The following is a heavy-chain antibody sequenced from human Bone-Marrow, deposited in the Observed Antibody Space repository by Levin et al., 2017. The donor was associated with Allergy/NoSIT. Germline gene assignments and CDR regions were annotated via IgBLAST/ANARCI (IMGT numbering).Heavy chain of an antibody. D-gene: IGHD3-10*02. CDR3: AYVGHAYGFED. CDR1: GFSLSPSGVG. J-gene: IGHJ4*02. V-gene: IGHV2-5*02. CDR2: IYWDDNK. Sequence: SGPTLVKPTQTLTLTCTFSGFSLSPSGVGVGWIRQPPGKALEWLALIYWDDNKRYSPSLKSRLTITKDTSKNQVVLRMTNIAPVDTTTYYCAYVGHAYGFEDWGQGSPVTVSS.